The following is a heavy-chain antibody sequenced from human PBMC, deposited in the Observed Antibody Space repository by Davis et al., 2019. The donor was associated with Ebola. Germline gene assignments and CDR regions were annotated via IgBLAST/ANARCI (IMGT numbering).Heavy chain of an antibody. V-gene: IGHV3-30*18. CDR2: ISYDGSNK. D-gene: IGHD2-15*01. CDR3: AKDRRSYSVSYYYGMDV. CDR1: GFTFSSYG. J-gene: IGHJ6*04. Sequence: GESLKISCAASGFTFSSYGMHWVRQAPGKGLEWVAVISYDGSNKYYADSVKGRFTISRDNSKNTLYLQMNSLRAEDTAVYYCAKDRRSYSVSYYYGMDVWGKGTTVTVSS.